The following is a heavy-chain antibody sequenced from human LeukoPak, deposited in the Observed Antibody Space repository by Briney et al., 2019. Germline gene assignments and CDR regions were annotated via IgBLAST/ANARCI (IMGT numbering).Heavy chain of an antibody. J-gene: IGHJ4*02. CDR2: ISGSGTGT. Sequence: KSGGSLRLSCAASGFTFSSYGMSWVRQAPGKGLEWVSAISGSGTGTYYADSVKGRFTISRDNAKSTMYLQMKSLRAKDTAVYYCAKDRPASHGSGSFGDYWGQGTLVAV. V-gene: IGHV3-23*01. CDR1: GFTFSSYG. CDR3: AKDRPASHGSGSFGDY. D-gene: IGHD3-10*01.